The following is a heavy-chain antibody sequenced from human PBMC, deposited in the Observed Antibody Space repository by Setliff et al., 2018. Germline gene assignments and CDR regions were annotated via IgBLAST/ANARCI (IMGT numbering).Heavy chain of an antibody. V-gene: IGHV3-74*01. CDR3: AKAPYASATPCWFDP. Sequence: GGSLRLSCVASGFTFNNYALYWVRQVPGKGLVWVSRINSDGSSTNYADSVKGRFTISRDTAKNSLYLQMNSLRAEDSAMYYCAKAPYASATPCWFDPWGQGTLVTV. D-gene: IGHD2-2*01. J-gene: IGHJ5*02. CDR1: GFTFNNYA. CDR2: INSDGSST.